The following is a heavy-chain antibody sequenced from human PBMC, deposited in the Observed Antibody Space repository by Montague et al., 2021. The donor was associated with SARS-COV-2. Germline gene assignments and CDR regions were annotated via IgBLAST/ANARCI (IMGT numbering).Heavy chain of an antibody. CDR3: ARLESTRGVIIRGAFHI. D-gene: IGHD3-10*01. CDR2: IYYSGSA. Sequence: SETLSLTCSVSGDSINNSRYYWGWIRQPPGKGLEWIGTIYYSGSAYYNPSLKSRVTISVDTSKDQCSLKLNSVTATDTAVYYCARLESTRGVIIRGAFHIWGQGTKVPVSS. V-gene: IGHV4-39*01. J-gene: IGHJ3*02. CDR1: GDSINNSRYY.